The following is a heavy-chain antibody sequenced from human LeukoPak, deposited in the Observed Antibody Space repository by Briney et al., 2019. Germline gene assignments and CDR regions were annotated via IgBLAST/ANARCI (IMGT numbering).Heavy chain of an antibody. CDR3: ARADGLDTFDI. J-gene: IGHJ3*02. V-gene: IGHV4-59*01. CDR1: GVSISSYY. Sequence: SETLSLTCTVSGVSISSYYWSWVRQPPGKGLEWIGYIYYSGSTNYNPSLKSRVTISVDTSKNQFSLKLSSVTAADTAVYYGARADGLDTFDIWGQGTMVTVSS. CDR2: IYYSGST.